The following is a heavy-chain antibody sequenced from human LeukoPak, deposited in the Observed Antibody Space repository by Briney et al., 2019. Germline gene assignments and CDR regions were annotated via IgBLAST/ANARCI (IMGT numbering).Heavy chain of an antibody. V-gene: IGHV4-39*01. CDR1: GGSISSSSYY. CDR3: ARQTPISDNRFDP. CDR2: IYYSGST. Sequence: SETLSLTCTVSGGSISSSSYYWGWIRQPPGKGLEWIGSIYYSGSTYYNPSLKSRVTISVDTSKNQFSLKLSSVTAADTAVYYCARQTPISDNRFDPWGQGTLVTVSS. J-gene: IGHJ5*02. D-gene: IGHD2/OR15-2a*01.